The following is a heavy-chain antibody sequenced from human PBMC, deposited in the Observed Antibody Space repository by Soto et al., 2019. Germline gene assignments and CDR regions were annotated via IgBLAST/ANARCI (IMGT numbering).Heavy chain of an antibody. CDR2: INSDGSST. CDR1: GLTFRRYW. Sequence: PGGSPGLSCAAPGLTFRRYWMPWVRQAPGKGLVWVSRINSDGSSTSYADSVKGRFTISRDNAKNTLYLQMNSLRAEDTAVYYCARPLEFYYWGQGTQVPVSS. CDR3: ARPLEFYY. V-gene: IGHV3-74*01. J-gene: IGHJ4*02.